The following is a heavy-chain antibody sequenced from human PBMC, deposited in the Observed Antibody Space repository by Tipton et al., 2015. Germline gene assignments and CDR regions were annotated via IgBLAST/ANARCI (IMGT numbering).Heavy chain of an antibody. Sequence: QLVQSGPEVKKPGASVKVSCKASGYNFTGYGINWVRQAPGQGLEWMGWISAYNGNTKYAQKFQGRVTMTTDTSTSTVYMELRGLRSDDTAVYFCARNDYDIRNYYSRGDDYWGQGTLVTVSS. CDR3: ARNDYDIRNYYSRGDDY. J-gene: IGHJ4*02. CDR1: GYNFTGYG. CDR2: ISAYNGNT. V-gene: IGHV1-18*01. D-gene: IGHD3-22*01.